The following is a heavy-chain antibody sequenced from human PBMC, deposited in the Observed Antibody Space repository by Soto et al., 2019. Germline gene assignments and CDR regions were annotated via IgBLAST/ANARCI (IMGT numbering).Heavy chain of an antibody. CDR3: ARLVSDYYDSSGYYYFDY. J-gene: IGHJ4*02. CDR2: IIPIFGTA. D-gene: IGHD3-22*01. CDR1: GGTFSSYA. Sequence: ASVKVSCKASGGTFSSYAISWVRQAPGQGLEWMGGIIPIFGTANYAQKFQGRVTITADESTSTAYMELSSLRSEDTAVYYCARLVSDYYDSSGYYYFDYWGQGTLVTDSS. V-gene: IGHV1-69*13.